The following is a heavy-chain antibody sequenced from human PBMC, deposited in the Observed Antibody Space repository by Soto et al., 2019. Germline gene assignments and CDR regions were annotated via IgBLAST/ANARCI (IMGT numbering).Heavy chain of an antibody. V-gene: IGHV6-1*01. J-gene: IGHJ3*01. CDR2: TYYRSRWHN. Sequence: PLQTLSLTCGISGNSCSSCTAAWNWIRQSPSRGLEWLGRTYYRSRWHNDYAVSVKSRITFNTDTSKNQFSLQLNSVTPEDTAVYYCAKSPSRGDLLRRDAFAFSGQGTIVLVS. CDR1: GNSCSSCTAA. D-gene: IGHD1-26*01. CDR3: AKSPSRGDLLRRDAFAF.